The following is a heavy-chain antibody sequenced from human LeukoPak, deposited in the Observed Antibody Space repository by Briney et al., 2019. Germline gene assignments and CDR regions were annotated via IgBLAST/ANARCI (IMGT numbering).Heavy chain of an antibody. CDR2: IYSGGNT. Sequence: GGSLRLSCAASGFSVTSSHMSWVRQAPGKGLEWVSIIYSGGNTDYAGSMQGRFAISRDNSKNTLYLQLNSLRPEDTAVYYCARESAPHHGLDYWGQGTLVTVSS. CDR3: ARESAPHHGLDY. CDR1: GFSVTSSH. V-gene: IGHV3-66*01. J-gene: IGHJ4*02. D-gene: IGHD5-24*01.